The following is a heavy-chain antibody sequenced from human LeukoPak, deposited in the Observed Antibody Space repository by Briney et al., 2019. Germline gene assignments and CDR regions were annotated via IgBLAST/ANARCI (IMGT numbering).Heavy chain of an antibody. CDR1: GGSITSGGYY. CDR3: ARHDVLRFGIVVVPAATFDY. V-gene: IGHV4-39*01. D-gene: IGHD2-2*01. Sequence: SETLSLTCTVSGGSITSGGYYWGWIRQPPGKGLEWIGHINYSGITYYSPSLQSRVTISVDTSKNQFSLKLSSVTAADTAVYYCARHDVLRFGIVVVPAATFDYWGQGTLVTVSS. J-gene: IGHJ4*02. CDR2: INYSGIT.